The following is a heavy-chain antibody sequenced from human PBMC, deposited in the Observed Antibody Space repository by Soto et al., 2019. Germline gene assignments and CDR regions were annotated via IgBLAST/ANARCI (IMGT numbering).Heavy chain of an antibody. J-gene: IGHJ6*02. CDR2: IKEDGSEK. Sequence: EVQLVESGGGLVQPGGSLRLSCAASEFTFSSYWMNWVRQAPGKGLEWVANIKEDGSEKYYVDSVKGRFTISRDNAKNSLYLQMNSLRGEDTAVYYCARDLGAPGRGSAVGYYYHYGMTSGARGPRSPSL. V-gene: IGHV3-7*05. D-gene: IGHD2-2*01. CDR3: ARDLGAPGRGSAVGYYYHYGMTS. CDR1: EFTFSSYW.